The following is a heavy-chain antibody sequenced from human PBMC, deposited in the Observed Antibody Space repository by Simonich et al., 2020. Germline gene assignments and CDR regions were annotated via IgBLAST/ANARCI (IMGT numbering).Heavy chain of an antibody. Sequence: QVQLQESGPGLVKPSETLSLTCAVSGYSIRSGYYWGWIRQPPGKGLEWIGSIYHSGRTYYTPSLKSRVTISVDTSKNQFSLKLSSVTAADTAVYYCARVGYSNYYYYGMDVWGQGTTVTVSS. J-gene: IGHJ6*02. V-gene: IGHV4-38-2*01. D-gene: IGHD6-13*01. CDR3: ARVGYSNYYYYGMDV. CDR2: IYHSGRT. CDR1: GYSIRSGYY.